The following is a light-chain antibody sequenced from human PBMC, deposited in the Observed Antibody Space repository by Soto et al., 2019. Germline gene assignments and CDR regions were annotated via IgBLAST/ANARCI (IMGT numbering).Light chain of an antibody. CDR2: LEGSGCY. V-gene: IGLV4-60*02. Sequence: QPVLTQSSSASASLGSSVTLTCTLSSGHISYIIAWHQQQPGKAPRYLMKLEGSGCYNKGSGVPDRFSGSSSGADRYLTISSLQFEDEADYYCETWDSNIPCVVFGGGTKVTVL. CDR1: SGHISYI. CDR3: ETWDSNIPCVV. J-gene: IGLJ2*01.